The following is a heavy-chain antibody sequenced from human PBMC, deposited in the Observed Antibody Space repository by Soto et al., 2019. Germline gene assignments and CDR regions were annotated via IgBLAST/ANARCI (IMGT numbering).Heavy chain of an antibody. D-gene: IGHD3-22*01. CDR2: ISYDGSNK. CDR3: AREWGRGYFDY. CDR1: GFTFSNYG. J-gene: IGHJ4*02. Sequence: GGSLRLSCAVSGFTFSNYGMHRVRQAPGKGLEWVSVISYDGSNKYYADSVKGRFTISRDNAKNSLSLQMTSLRGEDTAVYFCAREWGRGYFDYWGQGILVTVSS. V-gene: IGHV3-30*03.